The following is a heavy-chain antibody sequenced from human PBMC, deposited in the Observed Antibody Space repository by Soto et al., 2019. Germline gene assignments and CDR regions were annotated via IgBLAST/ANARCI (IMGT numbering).Heavy chain of an antibody. CDR3: AAGGGLPRYY. Sequence: QLQLQESGSGLVKPSQTLSLTCAVSGGSISSGGYSWSWIRQPPGKGLEWIGYIYHSGSTYYNPSLQRRGTISVDRSKNQCSLKLSSVTAADTAVYYSAAGGGLPRYYWGQGTLVTVSS. V-gene: IGHV4-30-2*01. CDR2: IYHSGST. J-gene: IGHJ4*02. D-gene: IGHD1-26*01. CDR1: GGSISSGGYS.